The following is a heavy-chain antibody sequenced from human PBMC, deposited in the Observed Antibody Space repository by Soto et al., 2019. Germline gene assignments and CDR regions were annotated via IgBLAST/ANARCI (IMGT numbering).Heavy chain of an antibody. CDR1: GYTFTGYY. CDR3: ARGKGVAAAGRGYWFDP. J-gene: IGHJ5*02. V-gene: IGHV1-2*04. D-gene: IGHD6-13*01. CDR2: INPNSGGT. Sequence: QVQLVQSGAEVKKPGASVKVSCKASGYTFTGYYMHWVRQAPGQGLEWMGWINPNSGGTNYAQKFQGWVTMTRDTSLSXXYMELSRLRSDDTAVYYCARGKGVAAAGRGYWFDPWGQGTLVTVSS.